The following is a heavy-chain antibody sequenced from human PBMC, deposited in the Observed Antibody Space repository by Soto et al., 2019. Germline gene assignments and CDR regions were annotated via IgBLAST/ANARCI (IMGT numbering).Heavy chain of an antibody. CDR1: GGSFSGYY. V-gene: IGHV4-34*01. CDR3: ARDKIPGLFDY. D-gene: IGHD2-21*01. J-gene: IGHJ4*02. CDR2: INHSGST. Sequence: SETLSLTCAVYGGSFSGYYWTWIRQPPGTGLEWIGEINHSGSTNYNPSLKSRDNISVDTSKNQFSLKLTSVTAADTVVYYCARDKIPGLFDYWGQGTLVTVSS.